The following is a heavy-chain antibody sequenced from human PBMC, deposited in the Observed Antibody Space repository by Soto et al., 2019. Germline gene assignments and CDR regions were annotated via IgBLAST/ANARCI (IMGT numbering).Heavy chain of an antibody. Sequence: GGSLRLSCATSGFSFRTFWLNWVRQAPGRGLEWVANINQDGSEKYYVDSVKGRFTISRDNAQSSLYLQMNSLRAEDTAVYYSGSTYYNPSLKSRVTISVDTSKNQFSLKLSSVTAADTAVYYCARRGRYSSDSLWFGELLKGDAWFDPWGQGTLVTVSS. CDR3: GSTYYNPSLKSRVTISVDTSKNQFSLKLSSVTAADTAVYYCARRGRYSSDSLWFGELLKGDAWFDP. CDR1: GFSFRTFW. CDR2: INQDGSEK. D-gene: IGHD3-10*01. J-gene: IGHJ5*02. V-gene: IGHV3-7*02.